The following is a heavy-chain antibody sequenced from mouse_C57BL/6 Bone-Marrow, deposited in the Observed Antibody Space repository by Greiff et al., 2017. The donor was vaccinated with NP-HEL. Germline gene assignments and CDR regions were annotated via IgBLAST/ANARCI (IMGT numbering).Heavy chain of an antibody. J-gene: IGHJ2*01. CDR2: IYPRSGNT. V-gene: IGHV1-81*01. CDR1: GYTFTSYG. Sequence: QVHVKQSGAELARPGASVKLSCKASGYTFTSYGISWVKQRTGQGLEWIGEIYPRSGNTYYNEKFKGKAALTADKSSSTAYMELRSLTSEDSAVYFCARREALLLRVDYWGQGTTLTVSS. D-gene: IGHD1-1*01. CDR3: ARREALLLRVDY.